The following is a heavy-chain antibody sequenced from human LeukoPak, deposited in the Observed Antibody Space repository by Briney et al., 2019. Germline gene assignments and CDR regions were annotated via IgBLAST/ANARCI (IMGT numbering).Heavy chain of an antibody. J-gene: IGHJ4*02. CDR3: ARDRAPYSGYDSYGALDY. D-gene: IGHD5-12*01. Sequence: PGESLRLSCAASGFTFSSYSMNWVRQAPGKGLEWVSSISSSSSYIYYADSVKGRFTISRDNAKNSLYLQMNSLRAEDTAVYYCARDRAPYSGYDSYGALDYWGQGTLVTVSS. V-gene: IGHV3-21*01. CDR1: GFTFSSYS. CDR2: ISSSSSYI.